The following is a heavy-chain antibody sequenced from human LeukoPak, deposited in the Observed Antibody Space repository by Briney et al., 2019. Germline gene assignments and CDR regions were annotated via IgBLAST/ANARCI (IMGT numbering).Heavy chain of an antibody. CDR2: IDSYNGNR. CDR1: GYTFTSYG. CDR3: ARGTAIDL. J-gene: IGHJ5*02. D-gene: IGHD2-21*02. V-gene: IGHV1-8*02. Sequence: GASVKVSCRTSGYTFTSYGISWVRQAPGQGLEWMGWIDSYNGNRRYAQKFQGRLTMTRDTSISTAYMELSSLRSEDTAVYYCARGTAIDLWGQGTLVTVSS.